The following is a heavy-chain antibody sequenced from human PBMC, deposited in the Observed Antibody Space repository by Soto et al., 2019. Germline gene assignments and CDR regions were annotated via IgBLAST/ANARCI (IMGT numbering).Heavy chain of an antibody. V-gene: IGHV3-33*01. CDR1: GFTFSSYG. CDR2: IWYDGSNK. CDR3: ARESRAAGYGMDV. Sequence: QVQLVESGGGVVQPGRSLRLSCAASGFTFSSYGMHWVRQAPGKGLEWVAVIWYDGSNKYYADSVKGRFTISRDNYNNRLYLQMNSLGAGDAAVYYCARESRAAGYGMDVWGQGTTVTVSS. J-gene: IGHJ6*02. D-gene: IGHD6-25*01.